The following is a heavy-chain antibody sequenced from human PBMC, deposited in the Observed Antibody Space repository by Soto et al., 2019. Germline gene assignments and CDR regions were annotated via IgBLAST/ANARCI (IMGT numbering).Heavy chain of an antibody. D-gene: IGHD2-15*01. V-gene: IGHV4-4*02. J-gene: IGHJ4*02. CDR2: IYHSGSI. CDR3: ARGPLDCSGGSCYGV. CDR1: SGSISSSNW. Sequence: QVQLQESGPGLVKPSGTLSLTCAVSSGSISSSNWWSWVRQPPGKGLEWIGEIYHSGSINYNPSLKSRVTISVDKSKNQFSLKLSSVTAADTAVYYCARGPLDCSGGSCYGVWGQGTLVTVSS.